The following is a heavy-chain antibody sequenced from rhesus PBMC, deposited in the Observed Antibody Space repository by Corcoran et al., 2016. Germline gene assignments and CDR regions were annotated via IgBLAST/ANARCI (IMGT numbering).Heavy chain of an antibody. CDR3: AGYSGSYYGLDS. Sequence: LTCAVSGGSISSNYWSWIRQSQGKGMEWIGYIYGGSGSTSYNPSLKSRVTISTDTTKNQSALKLSSVTAADTAVYYCAGYSGSYYGLDSWGQGVVVTVSS. J-gene: IGHJ6*01. V-gene: IGHV4-147*01. CDR1: GGSISSNY. D-gene: IGHD3-16*01. CDR2: IYGGSGST.